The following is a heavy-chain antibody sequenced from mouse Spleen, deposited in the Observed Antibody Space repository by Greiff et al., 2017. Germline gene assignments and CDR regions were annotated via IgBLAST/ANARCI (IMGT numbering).Heavy chain of an antibody. D-gene: IGHD1-2*01. J-gene: IGHJ3*01. CDR1: GYTFTSYT. CDR2: INPSSGYT. V-gene: IGHV1-4*01. Sequence: VQLQQSGAELARPGASVKMSCKASGYTFTSYTMHWVKQRPGQGLEWIGYINPSSGYTKYNQKFKDKATLTADKSSSTAYMQLSSLTSEDSAVYYCARGITTATPWFAYWGQGTLVTVSA. CDR3: ARGITTATPWFAY.